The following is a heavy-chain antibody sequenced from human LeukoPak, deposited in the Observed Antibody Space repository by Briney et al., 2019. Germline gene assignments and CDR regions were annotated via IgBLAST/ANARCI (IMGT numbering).Heavy chain of an antibody. Sequence: GGSLRLSCATSGFTFSSYAMSWVRLAPGKGLEWVSGFSETNSGTYYADSVKGRFTISRDNSRNTLYLQMNSLGAEDTAEYFCAKVVRTGNSMFDFWGQGTLVTVSS. CDR1: GFTFSSYA. J-gene: IGHJ4*02. D-gene: IGHD2/OR15-2a*01. CDR2: FSETNSGT. V-gene: IGHV3-23*01. CDR3: AKVVRTGNSMFDF.